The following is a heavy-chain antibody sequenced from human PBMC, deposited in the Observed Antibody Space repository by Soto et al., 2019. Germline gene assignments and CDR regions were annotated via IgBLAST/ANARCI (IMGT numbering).Heavy chain of an antibody. CDR3: AKEPRKYYYFDY. Sequence: LRLSCAASGFTFSSYAMSWVRQAPGKGLERVSAISGSGGSTYYADSVKGRFTISRDNSKNTLYLQMNSLRAEDTAVYYCAKEPRKYYYFDYWGQGTLVTVSS. J-gene: IGHJ4*02. D-gene: IGHD2-2*01. V-gene: IGHV3-23*01. CDR1: GFTFSSYA. CDR2: ISGSGGST.